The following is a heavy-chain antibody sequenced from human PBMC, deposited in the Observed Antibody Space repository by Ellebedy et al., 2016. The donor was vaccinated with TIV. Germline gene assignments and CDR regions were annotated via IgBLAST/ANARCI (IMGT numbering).Heavy chain of an antibody. J-gene: IGHJ4*02. D-gene: IGHD3-10*01. Sequence: GESLKISCAASGFTFNSYAMHWVRQAPGQGLVWVSHINTDGSYTTYADSVKGRFTISRDNAQNTLYLQMNSLRVEDTAVYYCARDRNYGSGSHLGYFDYWGQGTLVPVSS. CDR3: ARDRNYGSGSHLGYFDY. CDR1: GFTFNSYA. V-gene: IGHV3-74*01. CDR2: INTDGSYT.